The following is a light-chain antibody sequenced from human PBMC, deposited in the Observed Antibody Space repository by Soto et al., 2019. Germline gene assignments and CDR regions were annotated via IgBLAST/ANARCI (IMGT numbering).Light chain of an antibody. V-gene: IGKV3-20*01. CDR3: QQYGSPPIT. J-gene: IGKJ5*01. CDR1: QSVSSSY. CDR2: GAS. Sequence: EIVLTQSPGTLSLSPGERATLSCRASQSVSSSYLAWYQQKPGQAPRLLIYGASSRATGIPDRFSGSGSGTDFTLTISRLEPEDFAVYYCQQYGSPPITFGRGTRLEIK.